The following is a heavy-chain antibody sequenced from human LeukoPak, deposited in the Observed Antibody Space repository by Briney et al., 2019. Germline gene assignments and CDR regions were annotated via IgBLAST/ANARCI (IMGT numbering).Heavy chain of an antibody. Sequence: SETLSLTCTVSGGSVSSYYWSWIRQPPGKGLEWIGYIYYSGSTNYNPSLKSRVTISINTSKNQFSLNLTSVTAADTAVYYCARGMYYYDGSGDYWGQGTLVTVSS. D-gene: IGHD3-22*01. J-gene: IGHJ4*02. CDR1: GGSVSSYY. CDR2: IYYSGST. V-gene: IGHV4-59*08. CDR3: ARGMYYYDGSGDY.